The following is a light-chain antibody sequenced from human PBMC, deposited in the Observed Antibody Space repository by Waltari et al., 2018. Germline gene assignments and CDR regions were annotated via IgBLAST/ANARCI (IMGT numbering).Light chain of an antibody. CDR1: SLRSSY. CDR3: NSRDSSGNHVV. CDR2: GKN. Sequence: SSELTQDPAVSVALGHTVRITCQGDSLRSSYASWYQQKPGQAPVLVIYGKNNRPAGIPDRFSGSSSGNTASLTITGAQAEDEAYYYCNSRDSSGNHVVFGGGTKLTVL. V-gene: IGLV3-19*01. J-gene: IGLJ2*01.